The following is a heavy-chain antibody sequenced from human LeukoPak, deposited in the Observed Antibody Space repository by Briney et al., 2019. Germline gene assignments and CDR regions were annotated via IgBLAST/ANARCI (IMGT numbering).Heavy chain of an antibody. CDR1: GLTFSTYW. V-gene: IGHV3-74*03. Sequence: GGSLRLSCAASGLTFSTYWMHWVRQAPGKGLACVARINPDGSIRTYANSVQGRVAISRDTAKDTLFLQMNSLRAEDTAVYYCAREARVGGALQYWGQGTPVTVSS. CDR3: AREARVGGALQY. CDR2: INPDGSIR. J-gene: IGHJ4*02. D-gene: IGHD1-26*01.